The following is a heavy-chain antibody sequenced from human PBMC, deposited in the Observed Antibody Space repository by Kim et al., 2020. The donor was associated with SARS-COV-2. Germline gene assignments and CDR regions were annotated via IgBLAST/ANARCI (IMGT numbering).Heavy chain of an antibody. CDR3: ARDLRISGRFDP. D-gene: IGHD1-20*01. V-gene: IGHV4-34*01. J-gene: IGHJ5*02. Sequence: NYNPYSKSRVTIAVDTSKNQFSLKLSSVTAADTAVYYCARDLRISGRFDPWGQGTLVTVSS.